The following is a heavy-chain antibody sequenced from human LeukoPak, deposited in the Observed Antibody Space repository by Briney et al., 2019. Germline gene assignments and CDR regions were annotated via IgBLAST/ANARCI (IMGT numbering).Heavy chain of an antibody. CDR1: GFLFSNYA. CDR3: AKDEVVPGYYYTDV. V-gene: IGHV3-30*02. D-gene: IGHD2-2*01. J-gene: IGHJ6*03. Sequence: PGGSLRLSCAASGFLFSNYAMQWVRQAPGMGLGWVAFIRYDGGNTYYADSVTGRFTISRDNSKNTLYLQMNRLNADDTAVYYCAKDEVVPGYYYTDVWGRGTTVTISS. CDR2: IRYDGGNT.